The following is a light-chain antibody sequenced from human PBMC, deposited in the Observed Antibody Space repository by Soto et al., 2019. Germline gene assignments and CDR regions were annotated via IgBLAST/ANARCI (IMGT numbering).Light chain of an antibody. V-gene: IGLV1-40*01. Sequence: QSVLTQPPSVSGAPGQRVTISCTGSSSNIGAGYDVHWYQQLPGTAPKLLIYGNNNRPSGVPDRFSGSKSGTSASLAITGLQAEDEADYYCPSYASSQSGWVFGGGTKLTVL. J-gene: IGLJ3*02. CDR2: GNN. CDR1: SSNIGAGYD. CDR3: PSYASSQSGWV.